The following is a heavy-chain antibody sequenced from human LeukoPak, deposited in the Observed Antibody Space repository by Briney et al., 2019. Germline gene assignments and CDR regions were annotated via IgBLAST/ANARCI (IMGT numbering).Heavy chain of an antibody. CDR3: ARDLGYSSSSGDFDY. D-gene: IGHD6-6*01. V-gene: IGHV1-2*02. Sequence: GAPVKVSCKASGYTLTDFYMHWVRQVPGQGLEWMGWINRNSGGANYAQKFQGRVTMTRDTSISTAYMELSRLTSDDTASYYCARDLGYSSSSGDFDYWGQGTLVTVSS. CDR1: GYTLTDFY. CDR2: INRNSGGA. J-gene: IGHJ4*02.